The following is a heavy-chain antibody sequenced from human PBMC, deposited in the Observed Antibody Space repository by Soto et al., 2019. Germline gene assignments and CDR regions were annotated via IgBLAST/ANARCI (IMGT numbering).Heavy chain of an antibody. CDR2: INPYNAMT. CDR1: GYTFINYH. J-gene: IGHJ4*02. CDR3: AKAPRGEMATD. Sequence: QVQLVQSGGEVKKPGASVTVSCKASGYTFINYHITWWRQTPGQGLEWRAWINPYNAMTDYAQRFQGRGTMTRDTATSTAYMELRHLRADDTAVYFCAKAPRGEMATDWGQGTLVTVSS. V-gene: IGHV1-18*01. D-gene: IGHD5-12*01.